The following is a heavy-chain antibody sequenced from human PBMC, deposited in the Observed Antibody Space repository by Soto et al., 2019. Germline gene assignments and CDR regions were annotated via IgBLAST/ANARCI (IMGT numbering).Heavy chain of an antibody. D-gene: IGHD5-12*01. Sequence: ASVKVSCKASGYTFTSYGISWVRQAPGQGLEWMGWISAYNGNTNYAQKLQGRVTMTTDTSTSTAYMELRSLRSDDTAVYYCARDQSGYDPYYSDYWGQGTLVTVSS. V-gene: IGHV1-18*04. CDR2: ISAYNGNT. J-gene: IGHJ4*02. CDR1: GYTFTSYG. CDR3: ARDQSGYDPYYSDY.